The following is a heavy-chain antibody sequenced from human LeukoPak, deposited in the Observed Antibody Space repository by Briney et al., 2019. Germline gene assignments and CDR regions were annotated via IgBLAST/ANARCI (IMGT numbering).Heavy chain of an antibody. D-gene: IGHD6-13*01. V-gene: IGHV3-21*04. CDR3: ARGRTAAATHMRFDF. J-gene: IGHJ4*02. Sequence: KPGGSLTLSCAASGWTFSGHSLNWVRQAPGKGLEWVSSMSSSSTYIYYADSVKGRFTISRDNAKKSLYLQMNSLRAEDTAVYYCARGRTAAATHMRFDFWGQGTLVSVSS. CDR2: MSSSSTYI. CDR1: GWTFSGHS.